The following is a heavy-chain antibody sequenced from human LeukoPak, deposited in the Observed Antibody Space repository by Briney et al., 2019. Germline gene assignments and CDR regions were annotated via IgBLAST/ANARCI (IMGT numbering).Heavy chain of an antibody. Sequence: SDTLSLTCAVSGYSISTSNYWAWIRQPPGKGLEWIGHIYYSGGIYYNPSLKSRVTMSVDTSKNQFSLKLSSVTAVDTAVYYCAKKTTTAPTKAVFNIWGQGTILTVSS. CDR1: GYSISTSNY. CDR3: AKKTTTAPTKAVFNI. D-gene: IGHD4-17*01. V-gene: IGHV4-28*05. CDR2: IYYSGGI. J-gene: IGHJ3*02.